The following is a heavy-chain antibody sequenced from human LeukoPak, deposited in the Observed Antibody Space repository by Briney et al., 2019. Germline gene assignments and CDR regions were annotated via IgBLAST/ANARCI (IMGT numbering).Heavy chain of an antibody. V-gene: IGHV3-7*05. D-gene: IGHD6-6*01. J-gene: IGHJ6*02. CDR3: ARDPYSSTWSYGMDV. Sequence: GGSLRHSCAASGFIFSSYWMSWVRQAPGKGLEWVANIKQDGSEEVYVDSVKGRFTISRDNAKNSLFLQMNTLRAEDTAVYYCARDPYSSTWSYGMDVWGQGTTVTVSS. CDR2: IKQDGSEE. CDR1: GFIFSSYW.